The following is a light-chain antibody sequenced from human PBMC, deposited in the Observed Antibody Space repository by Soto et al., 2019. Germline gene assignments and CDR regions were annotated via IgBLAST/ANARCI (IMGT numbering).Light chain of an antibody. CDR1: SSDIGGYDY. Sequence: QSALTQPASVSGSPGQSIPISCTGTSSDIGGYDYVSWYQQHPGKAPKLMIYEVSNRPSGISNRFSGSKSGSTASLTISGLLAEDEADYYCSSYTATNTYVFGTGTKLTVL. CDR2: EVS. CDR3: SSYTATNTYV. V-gene: IGLV2-14*01. J-gene: IGLJ1*01.